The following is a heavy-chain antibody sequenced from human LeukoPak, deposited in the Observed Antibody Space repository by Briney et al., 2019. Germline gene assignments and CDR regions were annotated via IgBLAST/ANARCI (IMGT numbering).Heavy chain of an antibody. J-gene: IGHJ5*02. CDR1: GGTFSSYG. Sequence: ASVEVSCKASGGTFSSYGISWVRQAPGQGLEWMGWVSAYNGHTNYVQKFQGRVTMTTDTSTSTASMELRSLRSDDTAVYYCVRVIPQKWELPGKWFDPWGQGTLVTVSS. D-gene: IGHD1-26*01. V-gene: IGHV1-18*01. CDR2: VSAYNGHT. CDR3: VRVIPQKWELPGKWFDP.